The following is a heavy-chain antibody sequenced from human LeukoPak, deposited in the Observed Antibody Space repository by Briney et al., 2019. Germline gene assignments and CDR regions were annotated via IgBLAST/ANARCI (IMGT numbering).Heavy chain of an antibody. CDR1: GGSISSYY. D-gene: IGHD2-2*01. V-gene: IGHV4-59*01. J-gene: IGHJ5*02. CDR3: ARVVVPALGNNWFDP. Sequence: SETLSLTCTVSGGSISSYYWSWIRQPPGKGLEWIGYIYYSGSTNYNPSLKSRVTISVDTSKNQFSLKLSSVTAADTAVYYCARVVVPALGNNWFDPWGQGTLVTVSS. CDR2: IYYSGST.